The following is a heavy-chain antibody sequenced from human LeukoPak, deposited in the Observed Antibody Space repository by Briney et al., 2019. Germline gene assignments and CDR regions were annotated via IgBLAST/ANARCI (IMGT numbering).Heavy chain of an antibody. V-gene: IGHV1-69*05. D-gene: IGHD3-22*01. Sequence: GASVKVSCKASGGTFSSYAISWVRQAPGQGLEWMGGIIPIFGTANYAQKFQGRVTITTDESTSTAYMELSSLRSEDTAVYYCAREDSPYYYDSSGYPFDYWGQGTLVTVSS. CDR2: IIPIFGTA. J-gene: IGHJ4*02. CDR3: AREDSPYYYDSSGYPFDY. CDR1: GGTFSSYA.